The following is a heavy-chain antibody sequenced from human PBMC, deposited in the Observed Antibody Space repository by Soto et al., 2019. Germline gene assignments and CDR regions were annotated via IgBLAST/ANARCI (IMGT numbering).Heavy chain of an antibody. Sequence: QVQLVESGGGVVQPGRSLRLSCAASGFTFSAYGMHWVRQALGKGLEWVAVIWYDGSNKYYGDSVKGRFTISRDNSKNTLDLQMNNLRAEDTAVYYCARDGGYYGSGSYFDPWGQGTLVTVSS. CDR2: IWYDGSNK. CDR3: ARDGGYYGSGSYFDP. CDR1: GFTFSAYG. D-gene: IGHD3-10*01. J-gene: IGHJ5*02. V-gene: IGHV3-33*01.